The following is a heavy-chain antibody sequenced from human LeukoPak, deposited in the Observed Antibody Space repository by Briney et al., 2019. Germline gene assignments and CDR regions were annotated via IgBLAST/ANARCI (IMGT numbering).Heavy chain of an antibody. CDR1: GGSFINGTFY. CDR3: ARVAPLRGIRYIDWGYFDY. Sequence: SETLSLTCTVSGGSFINGTFYWDWIRQPPGKGLEWIGNIYSGSTSYNPSLKSRVTLSLDTSKNQFSLKLSSVTAADTAVYYCARVAPLRGIRYIDWGYFDYWGQGTLVTVSS. D-gene: IGHD3-9*01. J-gene: IGHJ4*02. CDR2: IYSGST. V-gene: IGHV4-39*07.